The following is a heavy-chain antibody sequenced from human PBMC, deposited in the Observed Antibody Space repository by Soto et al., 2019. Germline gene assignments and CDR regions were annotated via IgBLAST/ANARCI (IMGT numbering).Heavy chain of an antibody. CDR3: ATDQTRVGTYGVNSLDY. V-gene: IGHV1-69*12. J-gene: IGHJ4*02. CDR2: IIAIFGTT. Sequence: QVQLVQSAAEVRRPGSSVKVSCKASGGRFSNNVINWVRQAPGQGLEWLGEIIAIFGTTNYAQEFRGRVTFPAYETTTTAYMDLSGLRSDDSAVYYCATDQTRVGTYGVNSLDYWGQGSLVTVSP. D-gene: IGHD4-17*01. CDR1: GGRFSNNV.